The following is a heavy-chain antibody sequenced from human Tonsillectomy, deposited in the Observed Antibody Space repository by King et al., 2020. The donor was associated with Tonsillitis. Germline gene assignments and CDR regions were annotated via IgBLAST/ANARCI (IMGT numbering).Heavy chain of an antibody. J-gene: IGHJ4*02. CDR1: GFTFSSYG. Sequence: VQLVESGGGVVQPGRSLRLSCAASGFTFSSYGMHWVRQAPGKGLEWVAVISYDGSNKYYADSVKGRFTISRDNSKNTLYLQMNSLRAEDTAVYYCAKGQGFLVLYWGQGTLVTVSS. CDR3: AKGQGFLVLY. D-gene: IGHD3-3*01. CDR2: ISYDGSNK. V-gene: IGHV3-30*18.